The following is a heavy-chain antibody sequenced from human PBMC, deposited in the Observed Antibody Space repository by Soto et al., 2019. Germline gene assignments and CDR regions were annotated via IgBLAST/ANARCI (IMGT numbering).Heavy chain of an antibody. CDR2: IDPGDSKT. V-gene: IGHV5-10-1*01. J-gene: IGHJ6*02. CDR3: ARRIAAAGGYYYYAFDV. Sequence: PGESLKISCRGSGYNFDTYWINWVREMPGKGLEWMGRIDPGDSKTKYSPSLEGHTSISVDTSINTTYLQWSSLKPSDTAIYYCARRIAAAGGYYYYAFDVWGQGTAVTVSS. CDR1: GYNFDTYW. D-gene: IGHD6-13*01.